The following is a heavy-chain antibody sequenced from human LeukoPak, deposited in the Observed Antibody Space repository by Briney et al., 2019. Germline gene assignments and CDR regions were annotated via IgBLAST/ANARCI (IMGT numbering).Heavy chain of an antibody. D-gene: IGHD6-13*01. CDR2: MNPNSGNT. Sequence: ASVKVSCKASGYTFTSYDINWVRQATGQGLEWMGWMNPNSGNTGYTQKFRGRITMTRNTSISTAYMELSSLTSEDTAVYYCARIAAAGNRRLNYWGQGTLVTVSS. CDR1: GYTFTSYD. J-gene: IGHJ4*02. CDR3: ARIAAAGNRRLNY. V-gene: IGHV1-8*01.